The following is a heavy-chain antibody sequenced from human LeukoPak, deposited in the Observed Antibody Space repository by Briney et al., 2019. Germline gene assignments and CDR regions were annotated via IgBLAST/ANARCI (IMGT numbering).Heavy chain of an antibody. CDR1: GFTFSSYA. V-gene: IGHV3-30-3*01. Sequence: PGGSLRLSCAASGFTFSSYAMHWVRQAPGKGLEWVAVISYDGSNKYYADSVKGRFTISRDNSKNTLYLQMNSLRAEDTAVYYCARARPNSYYYYGSGSWGYYFDYWGQGTLVTVSS. J-gene: IGHJ4*02. D-gene: IGHD3-10*01. CDR3: ARARPNSYYYYGSGSWGYYFDY. CDR2: ISYDGSNK.